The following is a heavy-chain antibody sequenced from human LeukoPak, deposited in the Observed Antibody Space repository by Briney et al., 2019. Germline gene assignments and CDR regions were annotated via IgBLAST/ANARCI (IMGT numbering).Heavy chain of an antibody. V-gene: IGHV1-69*04. CDR3: VKDRGYTSGPDI. D-gene: IGHD6-19*01. Sequence: SVKVSCKATGGTFSSYAISWVRQAPGQGLEWMGRIIPILGIANYAQKFQGRVTITTDKSTSTAYMELSSLRSEDTAIYYCVKDRGYTSGPDIWGPGTMVTVSS. CDR2: IIPILGIA. J-gene: IGHJ3*02. CDR1: GGTFSSYA.